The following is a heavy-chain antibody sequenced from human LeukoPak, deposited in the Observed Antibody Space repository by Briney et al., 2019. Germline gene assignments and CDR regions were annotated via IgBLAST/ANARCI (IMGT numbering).Heavy chain of an antibody. J-gene: IGHJ4*02. V-gene: IGHV4-30-2*01. Sequence: SETLSLTCAVSGVSMGSGGYSWSWVRQPPGKGLEWIGYIYHSGSSYYNPSLKSRVTIPMDRSKNQFSLRLTSLTAADTAVYYCVSAYCGGDCYHSLLTNWGQGILVTVSS. D-gene: IGHD2-21*02. CDR3: VSAYCGGDCYHSLLTN. CDR1: GVSMGSGGYS. CDR2: IYHSGSS.